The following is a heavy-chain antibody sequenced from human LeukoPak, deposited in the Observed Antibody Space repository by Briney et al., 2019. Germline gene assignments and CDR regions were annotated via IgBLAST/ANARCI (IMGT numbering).Heavy chain of an antibody. CDR1: GFTFDDYG. CDR3: ARGYSSGWYLGEFDY. D-gene: IGHD6-19*01. CDR2: INWNGDST. V-gene: IGHV3-20*01. Sequence: PGGSLRVACVASGFTFDDYGMSWVRQAPGKGLEWVSRINWNGDSTGYADSVKGRFTISRDNARTSLYLQKNSLRAEDTALYHCARGYSSGWYLGEFDYWGQASLVTVYS. J-gene: IGHJ4*02.